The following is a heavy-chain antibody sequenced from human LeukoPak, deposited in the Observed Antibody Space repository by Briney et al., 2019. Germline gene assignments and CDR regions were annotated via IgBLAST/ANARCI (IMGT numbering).Heavy chain of an antibody. D-gene: IGHD5-12*01. CDR3: ARGGYSFDY. J-gene: IGHJ4*02. CDR2: LHADGNEK. CDR1: GFSLSGYW. Sequence: GGSLRLSCAASGFSLSGYWMSWVRQAPGKGLEGVARLHADGNEKNFVRSVQGRFTVSRDNAKNSLYLQMNSLRVEDTAVYYCARGGYSFDYLGQGTLVTVSS. V-gene: IGHV3-7*01.